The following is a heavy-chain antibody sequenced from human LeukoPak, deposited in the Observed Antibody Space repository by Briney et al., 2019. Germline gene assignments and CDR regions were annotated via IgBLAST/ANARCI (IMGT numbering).Heavy chain of an antibody. Sequence: PGGSLRLSCVASGFTFSTYAMSWVRQAPGKGLEWVSVISGSDASTYYADSVKGRFTISRDNAKNSLYLQMNSLRAEDTAVYYCARGRSYLDVWGQGTTVTVSS. CDR1: GFTFSTYA. D-gene: IGHD1-26*01. V-gene: IGHV3-23*01. CDR2: ISGSDAST. CDR3: ARGRSYLDV. J-gene: IGHJ6*02.